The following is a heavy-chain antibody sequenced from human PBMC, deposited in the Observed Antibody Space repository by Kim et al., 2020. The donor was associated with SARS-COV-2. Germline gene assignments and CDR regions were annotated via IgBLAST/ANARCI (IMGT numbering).Heavy chain of an antibody. CDR3: AREYSDSGSYGY. V-gene: IGHV3-23*01. J-gene: IGHJ4*02. Sequence: DSVKGRFTIANDNSKNTVYLEMNSLRAEDTAVYYCAREYSDSGSYGYWGQGILVTVSS. D-gene: IGHD3-10*01.